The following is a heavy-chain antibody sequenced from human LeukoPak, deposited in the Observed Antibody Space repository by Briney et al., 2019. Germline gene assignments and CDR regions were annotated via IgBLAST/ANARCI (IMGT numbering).Heavy chain of an antibody. CDR3: AREKYTYGRAFYFDY. CDR1: GYTFSNYG. CDR2: ISAHTGKT. D-gene: IGHD5-18*01. Sequence: GASVKVSCKASGYTFSNYGISWVRQAPGQGLEWVGWISAHTGKTNYAQKVQGRVTMTTDTSTSTAYMDLRSLRPDDTAVYYCAREKYTYGRAFYFDYWGQGTLVSVSS. V-gene: IGHV1-18*01. J-gene: IGHJ4*02.